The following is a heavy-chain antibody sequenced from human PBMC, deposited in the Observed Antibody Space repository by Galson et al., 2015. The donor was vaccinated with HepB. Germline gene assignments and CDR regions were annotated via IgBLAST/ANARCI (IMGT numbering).Heavy chain of an antibody. CDR3: ALDWYTSIYGLFDY. CDR1: GFTFSNYA. Sequence: SLRLSCAASGFTFSNYAMSWVRQAPGKGLEWVSAISGSGGTTHYADSVKGRFTISRDNSKNTLYLQMSSLRAEDSAVYFCALDWYTSIYGLFDYWGQGTQVTVSS. CDR2: ISGSGGTT. D-gene: IGHD6-13*01. V-gene: IGHV3-23*01. J-gene: IGHJ4*02.